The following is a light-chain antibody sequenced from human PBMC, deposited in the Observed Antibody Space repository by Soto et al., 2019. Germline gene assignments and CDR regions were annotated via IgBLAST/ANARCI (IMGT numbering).Light chain of an antibody. Sequence: EIVLTQSPATLALSPGERATLSCRASESVSSSLAWYQHKPGQSPRLLIYGASTRATNIAARFSGSGSGTEFTLTISSLQSEDFAVYYCQQYRNWPLTFGGGTKVDIK. J-gene: IGKJ4*01. CDR2: GAS. V-gene: IGKV3-15*01. CDR3: QQYRNWPLT. CDR1: ESVSSS.